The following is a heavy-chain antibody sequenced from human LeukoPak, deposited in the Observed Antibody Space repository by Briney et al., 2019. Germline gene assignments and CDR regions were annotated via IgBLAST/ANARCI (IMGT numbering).Heavy chain of an antibody. Sequence: SETLSLTCTVSGGSISSYYWSWIRQPPGKGLEWIGYIYYSGSTNYNPSLKSRVTISVDTSKNQFSLKLSSVTAADTAVYYCAREALGTRFDYWGQGTLVTVSS. CDR3: AREALGTRFDY. CDR1: GGSISSYY. V-gene: IGHV4-59*01. D-gene: IGHD6-6*01. CDR2: IYYSGST. J-gene: IGHJ4*02.